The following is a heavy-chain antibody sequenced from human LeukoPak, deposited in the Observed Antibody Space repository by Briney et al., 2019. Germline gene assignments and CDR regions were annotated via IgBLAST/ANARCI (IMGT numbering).Heavy chain of an antibody. J-gene: IGHJ3*02. CDR3: ASSGWMITFGGDAFDI. D-gene: IGHD3-16*01. Sequence: GGSLRLSCVASGFTFSSYAMHWVRQAPGKGLEWVAVISHDGSNKYYADSVKGRFTISRDNSKNTLYLQMNSLRAEDTAVYYCASSGWMITFGGDAFDIWGQGTMVTVSS. CDR1: GFTFSSYA. CDR2: ISHDGSNK. V-gene: IGHV3-30-3*01.